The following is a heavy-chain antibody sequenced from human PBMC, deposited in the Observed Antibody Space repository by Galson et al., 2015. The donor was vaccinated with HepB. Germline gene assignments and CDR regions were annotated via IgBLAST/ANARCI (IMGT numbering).Heavy chain of an antibody. CDR1: GFIFSTYG. CDR2: IDHTGFTT. V-gene: IGHV3-23*01. J-gene: IGHJ4*02. D-gene: IGHD1-26*01. CDR3: ARWGSSGNLDY. Sequence: SLRLSCAASGFIFSTYGVSWVRQAPETGLVWVSTIDHTGFTTFYADSVKGRFTISRDDSKNTVHLQMSSLRGDDSAVYYCARWGSSGNLDYWGQGTLVTVSS.